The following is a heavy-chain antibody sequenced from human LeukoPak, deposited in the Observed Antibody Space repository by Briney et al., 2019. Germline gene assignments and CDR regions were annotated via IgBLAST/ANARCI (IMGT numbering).Heavy chain of an antibody. V-gene: IGHV3-7*04. J-gene: IGHJ4*02. Sequence: GGSLRLSCAASGFTFSSYWMSWVRQAAGKGLEWVATIKQDGSEKYYVDSVKGRFTISRDNAKNSLYLQMNSLRAEHTAVYYCARGAIAAAGYYYFDYWGQGTQVTVSS. CDR1: GFTFSSYW. CDR3: ARGAIAAAGYYYFDY. D-gene: IGHD6-13*01. CDR2: IKQDGSEK.